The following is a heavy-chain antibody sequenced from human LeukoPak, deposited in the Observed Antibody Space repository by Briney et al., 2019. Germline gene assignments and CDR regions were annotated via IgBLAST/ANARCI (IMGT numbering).Heavy chain of an antibody. D-gene: IGHD3-22*01. Sequence: SETLSLTCTVSGGSISSSSFYWGWIRQPPGKGLEWIGSIYYRGSTYYNPSLKSRVTISVDMSENQVSLKLRSVTAADTAVYYCTEFYFDRSGYAGYWGRGTLVTVSS. CDR3: TEFYFDRSGYAGY. CDR1: GGSISSSSFY. V-gene: IGHV4-39*01. CDR2: IYYRGST. J-gene: IGHJ4*02.